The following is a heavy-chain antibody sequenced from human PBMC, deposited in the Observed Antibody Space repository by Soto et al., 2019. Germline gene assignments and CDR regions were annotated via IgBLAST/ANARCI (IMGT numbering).Heavy chain of an antibody. CDR2: IYHTGRT. Sequence: SGTPSLHRPLFCDYTQHKKWWRLPPQPPRKRLEWIGDIYHTGRTSYNPSLMSRVTMSVDTSKNQFSLKVTSVSAADTAVYYCARVEVPESSSWHPFDPWGQGTLVTVSS. V-gene: IGHV4-4*02. CDR1: CDYTQHKKW. CDR3: ARVEVPESSSWHPFDP. J-gene: IGHJ5*02. D-gene: IGHD6-13*01.